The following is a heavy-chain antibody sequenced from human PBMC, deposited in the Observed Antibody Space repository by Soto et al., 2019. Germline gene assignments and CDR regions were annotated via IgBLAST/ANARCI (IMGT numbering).Heavy chain of an antibody. Sequence: GGSLRLSCTASGFSFSDYDMHWVRQAPGKGLEWVSTIGAARDPYYTGSVKHRFTISRENARNSMFLQMNSVTVGDTAVYYCATERKPGIAVAVDVDAFDIWGQGTMVTVSS. J-gene: IGHJ3*02. V-gene: IGHV3-13*05. CDR3: ATERKPGIAVAVDVDAFDI. D-gene: IGHD6-19*01. CDR2: IGAARDP. CDR1: GFSFSDYD.